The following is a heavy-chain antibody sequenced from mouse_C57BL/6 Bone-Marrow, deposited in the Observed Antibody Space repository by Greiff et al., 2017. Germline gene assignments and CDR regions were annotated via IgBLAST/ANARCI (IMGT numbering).Heavy chain of an antibody. V-gene: IGHV1-22*01. CDR2: INPNNGGT. CDR3: ARGYYYGSSYGNYYFDY. Sequence: EVQLQESGPELVKPGASVKMSCKASGYTFTDYNMHWVKQSHGKSLEWIGYINPNNGGTSYNQKFKGKATLTVNKSSSTAYMELRSLTSEDSAVYYCARGYYYGSSYGNYYFDYWGQGTTLTVSS. J-gene: IGHJ2*01. CDR1: GYTFTDYN. D-gene: IGHD1-1*01.